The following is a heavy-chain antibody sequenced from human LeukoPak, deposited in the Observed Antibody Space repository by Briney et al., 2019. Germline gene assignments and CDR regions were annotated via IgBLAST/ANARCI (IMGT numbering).Heavy chain of an antibody. V-gene: IGHV1-8*03. CDR2: MNPNSGNT. CDR1: GYTFTSYD. D-gene: IGHD4-23*01. Sequence: ASVKVSRKASGYTFTSYDINWVRQATGRGLEWMGWMNPNSGNTGYAQKFQGRVTITRNTSISTAYMELSSLRSEDTAVYYCARVEDGGGNRYWYFDLWGRGTLVTASS. J-gene: IGHJ2*01. CDR3: ARVEDGGGNRYWYFDL.